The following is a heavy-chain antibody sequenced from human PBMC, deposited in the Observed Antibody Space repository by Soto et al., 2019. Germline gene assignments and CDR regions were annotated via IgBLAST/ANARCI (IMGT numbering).Heavy chain of an antibody. J-gene: IGHJ3*02. CDR2: ISSGGST. D-gene: IGHD2-21*02. CDR1: GFTVSSNY. Sequence: PGGSLRLSCAASGFTVSSNYMSWVRQAPGKGLEWGSVISSGGSTYYADTVKGRFTISRDNSKNSLYLQMNSLRAEDTSVYYCARAGCGGDCYSIHDAFDIWGQGTMVTVSS. CDR3: ARAGCGGDCYSIHDAFDI. V-gene: IGHV3-53*01.